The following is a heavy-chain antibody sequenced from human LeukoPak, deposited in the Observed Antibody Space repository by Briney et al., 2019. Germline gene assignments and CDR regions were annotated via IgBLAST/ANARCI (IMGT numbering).Heavy chain of an antibody. CDR1: GCIFSNYG. D-gene: IGHD4-17*01. Sequence: GGSLRLSCSASGCIFSNYGMYWVRQAPGKGLEFVSAISSYGDNTFYADSVKGRFTISRDNSKNTLYLQTSSLRGEETAVYYCVRVNDYGDRNLYYFGYCGQGTLVTVSS. J-gene: IGHJ4*02. V-gene: IGHV3-64D*06. CDR3: VRVNDYGDRNLYYFGY. CDR2: ISSYGDNT.